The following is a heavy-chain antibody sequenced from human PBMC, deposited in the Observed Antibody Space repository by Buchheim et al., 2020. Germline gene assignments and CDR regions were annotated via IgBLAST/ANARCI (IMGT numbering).Heavy chain of an antibody. J-gene: IGHJ6*02. V-gene: IGHV3-21*01. Sequence: EVQLVESGGGLVKPGGSLRLSCAASGFTFSSYSMNWVRQAPGKGLEWVSSISSSSSYIYYADSVKGLFTILRHNAKNSLYLQMNSLRAEDTAVYYCARDSRDSSYYGMDVWGQGTT. CDR1: GFTFSSYS. D-gene: IGHD6-19*01. CDR2: ISSSSSYI. CDR3: ARDSRDSSYYGMDV.